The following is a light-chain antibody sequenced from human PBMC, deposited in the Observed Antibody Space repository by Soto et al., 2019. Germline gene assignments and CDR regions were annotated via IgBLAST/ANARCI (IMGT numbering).Light chain of an antibody. CDR2: DAS. J-gene: IGKJ4*01. CDR3: QQYNSYSLT. V-gene: IGKV1-5*01. Sequence: DIQMTQSPSTLSASAGDRVTITCRASQSISTWLAWYQQKPEKAPKLLIYDASSLESGVPSRFSGSGSATEFTLTISSLQSDDFATYYCQQYNSYSLTFGGGTKVDI. CDR1: QSISTW.